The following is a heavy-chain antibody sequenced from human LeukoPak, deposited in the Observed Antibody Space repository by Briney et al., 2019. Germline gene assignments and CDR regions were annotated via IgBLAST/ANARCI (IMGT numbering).Heavy chain of an antibody. CDR3: AREGDYYGSGSYYCYFDY. Sequence: GASVKVSCKASGYTFTGYYMHWVRQAPGQGLEWMGWSNPNSGGPNYAQKCQGRVTMTRDTSISTAYMELSRLRSDDTAVYYCAREGDYYGSGSYYCYFDYWGQGTLVTVSS. J-gene: IGHJ4*02. CDR2: SNPNSGGP. D-gene: IGHD3-10*01. CDR1: GYTFTGYY. V-gene: IGHV1-2*02.